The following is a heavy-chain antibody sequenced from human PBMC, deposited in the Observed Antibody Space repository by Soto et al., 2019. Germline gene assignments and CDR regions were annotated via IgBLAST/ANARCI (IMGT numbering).Heavy chain of an antibody. Sequence: GESLKISCKGSGYSFTSYWIGWVRQMPGKGLEWMGIIYPGDSDTRYSPSFQGQVTISADKSISTAYLQWSSLKASDTAMYYCARQQGCSGGSCYLIHYWGQGTLVTVSS. V-gene: IGHV5-51*01. CDR1: GYSFTSYW. CDR3: ARQQGCSGGSCYLIHY. CDR2: IYPGDSDT. J-gene: IGHJ4*02. D-gene: IGHD2-15*01.